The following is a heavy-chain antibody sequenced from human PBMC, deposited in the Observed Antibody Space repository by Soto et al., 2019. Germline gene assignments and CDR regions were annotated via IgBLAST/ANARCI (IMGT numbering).Heavy chain of an antibody. D-gene: IGHD2-15*01. Sequence: QLQLQESGPGLVKPSETLSLTCSVSGDSISISSYYWGCVLQPPGKGLEWIGSIHYSGSTHYNPSLQSRVTISGDASKKQFSLKLGSVTAADTAMYYCASTKDETLYFDYWGQGTLVTVSS. V-gene: IGHV4-39*01. CDR3: ASTKDETLYFDY. CDR2: IHYSGST. CDR1: GDSISISSYY. J-gene: IGHJ4*02.